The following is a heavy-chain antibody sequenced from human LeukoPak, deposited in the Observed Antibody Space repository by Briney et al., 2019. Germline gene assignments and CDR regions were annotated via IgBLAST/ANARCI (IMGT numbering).Heavy chain of an antibody. V-gene: IGHV4-4*07. D-gene: IGHD1-1*01. CDR1: GDSISGYY. CDR3: ARVGGTATTGYYYMDV. Sequence: PSETLSLSCNVSGDSISGYYWSWIRQPAGKGLECIGRIYSSGSTNYNPSLKSRLTMSVDTSKNQFSRKLSSVTAADAAVYYCARVGGTATTGYYYMDVWGKGTTVTVSS. CDR2: IYSSGST. J-gene: IGHJ6*03.